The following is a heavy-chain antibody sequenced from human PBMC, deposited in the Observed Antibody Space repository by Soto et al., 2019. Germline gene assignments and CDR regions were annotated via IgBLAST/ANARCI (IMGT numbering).Heavy chain of an antibody. CDR2: ISYDGTNK. CDR1: GFTFSRYG. CDR3: AKVEGGYPDFEY. J-gene: IGHJ4*02. V-gene: IGHV3-30*18. Sequence: HPGGSLRLSCEASGFTFSRYGMQWVRQSPGKGLEWVAVISYDGTNKYYADSVKGRFAISRDNSKKTLYLQLKSLRPEDTAVYYCAKVEGGYPDFEYWGQGTMVTVSS. D-gene: IGHD3-16*01.